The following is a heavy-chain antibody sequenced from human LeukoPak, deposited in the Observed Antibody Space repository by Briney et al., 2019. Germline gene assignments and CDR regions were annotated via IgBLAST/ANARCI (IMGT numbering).Heavy chain of an antibody. V-gene: IGHV3-7*03. J-gene: IGHJ6*02. D-gene: IGHD6-13*01. CDR1: GFTFSSYW. CDR2: IKQDGSEK. CDR3: AKKEGDSSSWFYYYGMDV. Sequence: GGSLRLSCAASGFTFSSYWMSWVRQAPGKGLEWVANIKQDGSEKYYVDSVKGRFTISRDNAKNSLYLQMNSLRAEDTAVYYCAKKEGDSSSWFYYYGMDVWGQGTTVTVSS.